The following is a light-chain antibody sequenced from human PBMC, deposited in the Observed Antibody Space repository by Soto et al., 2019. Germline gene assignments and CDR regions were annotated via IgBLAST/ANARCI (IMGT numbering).Light chain of an antibody. J-gene: IGKJ1*01. V-gene: IGKV3-20*01. CDR1: QSVSSSY. CDR3: HQYGSSPQT. CDR2: GAS. Sequence: EIVLTQSPCTLSLSPGERATLSCRASQSVSSSYLAWYQQKPGQAPRLLIYGASSRATGIPDRFTGSGSGTDFTLTISRLEPEDFAVFYCHQYGSSPQTFGQGTKVDI.